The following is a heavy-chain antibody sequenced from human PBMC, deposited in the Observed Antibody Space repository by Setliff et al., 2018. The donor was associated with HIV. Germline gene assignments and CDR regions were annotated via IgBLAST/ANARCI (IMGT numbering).Heavy chain of an antibody. D-gene: IGHD3-10*01. CDR1: GYSISSGSY. V-gene: IGHV4-38-2*01. CDR2: IYHSGTT. Sequence: SETPSLTCAVSGYSISSGSYWAWIRQPPGKGLEWIGSIYHSGTTYYNPSLKSRVTMSVDTSKNQFSLRLNSVTATDTALYYCARGRFHRLHRPYSGSGSLGIQYFDYWGQGTLVTVSS. CDR3: ARGRFHRLHRPYSGSGSLGIQYFDY. J-gene: IGHJ4*02.